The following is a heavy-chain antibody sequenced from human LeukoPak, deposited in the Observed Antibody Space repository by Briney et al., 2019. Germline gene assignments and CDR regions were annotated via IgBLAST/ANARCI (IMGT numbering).Heavy chain of an antibody. CDR2: INPKTGGT. Sequence: ASVKVSCKASGYTFSGHYIYWVRQAPGQGLEWVGWINPKTGGTNYAQKFQGRVTMTRDTSISTAYMELSRLRSDDTAVYYCARELNYDSSGYYFDYWGQGTLVTVSS. V-gene: IGHV1-2*02. CDR1: GYTFSGHY. CDR3: ARELNYDSSGYYFDY. J-gene: IGHJ4*02. D-gene: IGHD3-22*01.